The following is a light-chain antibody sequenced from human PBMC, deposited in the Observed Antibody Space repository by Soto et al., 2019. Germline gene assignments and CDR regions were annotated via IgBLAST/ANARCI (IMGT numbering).Light chain of an antibody. Sequence: QPVLTQSPSASASLGASVKLTCTLSSGHSSYAIAWHQQQPEKGPRYLMKLNSDGSHSKGDGIPDRFSGYSSGAERYLTISSLQSEDEADYYCQTWGTGMVFGGGTKVTVL. J-gene: IGLJ2*01. CDR3: QTWGTGMV. CDR2: LNSDGSH. CDR1: SGHSSYA. V-gene: IGLV4-69*01.